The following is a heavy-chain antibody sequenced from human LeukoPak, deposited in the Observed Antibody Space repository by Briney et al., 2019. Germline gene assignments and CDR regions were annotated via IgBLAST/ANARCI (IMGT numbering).Heavy chain of an antibody. CDR3: ARDDRDTIFGVVTHFYGMDV. D-gene: IGHD3-3*01. CDR1: GFTFSSYG. Sequence: YPGGSLRLSCAASGFTFSSYGMHWVRQAPGKGLEWVAVIWHDGSNKYYADSVKGRFTISRDNSKNTLYLQMNSLRAEDTAVYYCARDDRDTIFGVVTHFYGMDVWGQGTTVTVSS. J-gene: IGHJ6*02. CDR2: IWHDGSNK. V-gene: IGHV3-33*01.